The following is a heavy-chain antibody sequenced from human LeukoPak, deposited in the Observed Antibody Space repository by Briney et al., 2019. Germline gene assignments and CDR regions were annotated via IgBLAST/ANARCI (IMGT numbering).Heavy chain of an antibody. Sequence: NRGESLKISCKGSGYSFSNYWIGWVRQMPGKGLEWMGIIYSGDSDTRYSPSFQGQVTLSADKSIGTAYLQWSSLKASDTAIYYCARDVVVVGASSYYYGMDVWGQGTTVT. CDR1: GYSFSNYW. J-gene: IGHJ6*02. D-gene: IGHD2-15*01. V-gene: IGHV5-51*01. CDR3: ARDVVVVGASSYYYGMDV. CDR2: IYSGDSDT.